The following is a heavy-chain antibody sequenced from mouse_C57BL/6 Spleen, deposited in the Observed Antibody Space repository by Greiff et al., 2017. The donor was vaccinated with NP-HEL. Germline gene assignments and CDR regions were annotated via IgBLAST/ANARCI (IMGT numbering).Heavy chain of an antibody. J-gene: IGHJ1*03. D-gene: IGHD1-1*01. CDR1: GYSFTDYN. CDR2: INPNYGTT. V-gene: IGHV1-39*01. Sequence: VQLQQSGPELVKPGASVKISCKASGYSFTDYNMNWVKQSHGKSLEWIGVINPNYGTTSYNQKFKGKATLTVDQSSSTAYMTLNSLTSEDSAVYYCARSYYGSSYVRYFDVWGTGTTVTVSS. CDR3: ARSYYGSSYVRYFDV.